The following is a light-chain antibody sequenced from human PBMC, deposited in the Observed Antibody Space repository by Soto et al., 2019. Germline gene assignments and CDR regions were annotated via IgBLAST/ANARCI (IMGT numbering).Light chain of an antibody. Sequence: QSALTQPAFVSGTPGQSITISCTGTSSDVGGYNYVSWYQQHPGKASKLMIYDVSNRPSGVSNCFSGSKSGNTPSLTSSGLQAEDEADKYCSSYTRSSTLDVFGTGTNVTLL. V-gene: IGLV2-14*01. J-gene: IGLJ1*01. CDR3: SSYTRSSTLDV. CDR2: DVS. CDR1: SSDVGGYNY.